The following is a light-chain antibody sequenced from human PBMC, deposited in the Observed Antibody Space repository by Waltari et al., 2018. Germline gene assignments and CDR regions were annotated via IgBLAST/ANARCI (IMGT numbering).Light chain of an antibody. CDR2: DVS. J-gene: IGLJ1*01. CDR3: CSYAGSYTFYV. Sequence: QSALTQPRSVSGSPGQSVTISCTGTSSDVGGYNYVSWYQQHPGKAPKLMIYDVSKRPXXXXXXXSGSKSGNTASLTISGLQAEDEADYYCCSYAGSYTFYVFGTGTKVTVL. CDR1: SSDVGGYNY. V-gene: IGLV2-11*01.